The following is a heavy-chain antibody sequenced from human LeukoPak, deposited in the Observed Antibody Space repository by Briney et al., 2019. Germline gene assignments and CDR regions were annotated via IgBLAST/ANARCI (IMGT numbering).Heavy chain of an antibody. J-gene: IGHJ6*02. Sequence: SETLSLTCTVSGGSISSSSYYWGWIRQPPGKGLEWIGSIYYSGSTYYNPSLKSRVTISLDTSKNQFSLKLSSVTAADTAVYYCARVGSYGMGYYYGMDVWGQGTTVTVSS. CDR2: IYYSGST. CDR3: ARVGSYGMGYYYGMDV. CDR1: GGSISSSSYY. V-gene: IGHV4-39*01. D-gene: IGHD3-16*01.